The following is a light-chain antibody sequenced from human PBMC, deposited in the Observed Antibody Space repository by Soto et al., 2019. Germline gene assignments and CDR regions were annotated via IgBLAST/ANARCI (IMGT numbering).Light chain of an antibody. CDR1: SSDVGGHNY. Sequence: QSALTQPRSVSGSPGQSVTISCTGTSSDVGGHNYVSWYQQYPGKAPKLLLSYVSKRPSGVPDRFSGSKSGNTASLTISGLQAEDEADYLCCSYAGSYTYVFGSGKKVTVL. J-gene: IGLJ1*01. CDR2: YVS. V-gene: IGLV2-11*01. CDR3: CSYAGSYTYV.